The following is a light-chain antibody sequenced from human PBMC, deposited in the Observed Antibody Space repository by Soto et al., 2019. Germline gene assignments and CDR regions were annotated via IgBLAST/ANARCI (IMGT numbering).Light chain of an antibody. CDR3: QQSYTTPRT. V-gene: IGKV3-20*01. J-gene: IGKJ1*01. Sequence: ETVLTHSPGTLSLSPGDRATLSCRASQSVRNNYLAWLQQKPGQAPTLLIYGASIRAAGIPDRFSGSGSGTEFTLTISNLQPEDCATFYCQQSYTTPRTFGQGTKVDIK. CDR1: QSVRNNY. CDR2: GAS.